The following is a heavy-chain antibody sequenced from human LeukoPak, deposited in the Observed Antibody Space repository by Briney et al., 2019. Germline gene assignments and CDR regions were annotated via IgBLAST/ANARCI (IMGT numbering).Heavy chain of an antibody. CDR2: INAYNGNS. D-gene: IGHD6-19*01. CDR3: ARVFPQYSSVTRSWFDP. V-gene: IGHV1-18*01. J-gene: IGHJ5*02. Sequence: GASVKVSCKASGYTFTSYGISWVRPAPGQGLEWMGWINAYNGNSNYAQKLQGRVTMTTDTSTSTAYMELRSLRSDDTAVYYCARVFPQYSSVTRSWFDPWGQGTLVTVSS. CDR1: GYTFTSYG.